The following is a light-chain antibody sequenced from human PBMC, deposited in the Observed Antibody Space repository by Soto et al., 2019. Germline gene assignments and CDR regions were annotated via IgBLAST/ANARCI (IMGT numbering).Light chain of an antibody. CDR1: QGIAPY. CDR3: QKYNSAPLT. CDR2: ATS. Sequence: DVQMTQSPSSLSAFVGDRVTITCRASQGIAPYLAWFQQKPGKVPKLLIYATSTLQSGFQSRFSGSGSGTDFTLTINSLQPEDVGTYYCQKYNSAPLTFGGGTKVEIK. V-gene: IGKV1-27*01. J-gene: IGKJ4*01.